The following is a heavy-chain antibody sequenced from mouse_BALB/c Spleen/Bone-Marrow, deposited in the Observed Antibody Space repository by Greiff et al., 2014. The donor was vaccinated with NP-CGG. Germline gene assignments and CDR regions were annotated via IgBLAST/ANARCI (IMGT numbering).Heavy chain of an antibody. Sequence: EVQRVESGGGLVQPGGSLRLSCATSGFTFTDYYMSWVRQPPGKALEWLGFIRNKANGYTTEYSASVKGRFTISRDNSQSILYLQMNTVRAEDSATYYCARDKNYGSYWYFDVWGAGTTVTVSS. CDR1: GFTFTDYY. J-gene: IGHJ1*01. CDR2: IRNKANGYTT. V-gene: IGHV7-3*02. CDR3: ARDKNYGSYWYFDV. D-gene: IGHD2-1*01.